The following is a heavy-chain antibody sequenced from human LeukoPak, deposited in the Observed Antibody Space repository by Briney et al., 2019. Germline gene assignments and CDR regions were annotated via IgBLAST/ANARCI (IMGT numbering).Heavy chain of an antibody. CDR3: ARSLPYGTTWYGRSDF. CDR2: IRQDGDTK. Sequence: GGSLRLSCAASGFPFNAYWMTWVRQAPGKGLEWVANIRQDGDTKYYVDSVKGRFTISRDNAMNSLYLQMNSLRAEDTAIYYCARSLPYGTTWYGRSDFWGQGTLVTVSS. D-gene: IGHD6-13*01. V-gene: IGHV3-7*03. J-gene: IGHJ4*02. CDR1: GFPFNAYW.